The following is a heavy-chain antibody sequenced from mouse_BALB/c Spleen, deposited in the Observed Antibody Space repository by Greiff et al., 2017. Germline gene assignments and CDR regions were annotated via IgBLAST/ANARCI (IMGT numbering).Heavy chain of an antibody. CDR3: ARDGRTVADY. CDR2: IYPGSGST. J-gene: IGHJ2*01. D-gene: IGHD1-1*01. CDR1: GYNFTSYW. Sequence: QVQLKQPGAELVKPGTSVKLSCKASGYNFTSYWINWVKLRPGQGLEWIGDIYPGSGSTNYNEKFKSKATLTVDTSSSTAYMQLSSLASEDSALYYCARDGRTVADYWGQGTTLTVSS. V-gene: IGHV1-55*01.